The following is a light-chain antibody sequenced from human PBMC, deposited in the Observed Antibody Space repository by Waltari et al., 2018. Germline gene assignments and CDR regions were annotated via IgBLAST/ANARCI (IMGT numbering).Light chain of an antibody. Sequence: QTDLTQPASVSGSPGQSITISCTGTSSDVGGYDLVSWYQQHPGKAPKLIIYEVSERPSGRSKRFSGCKSGNTASLTISGLQAEDEAAYYCCSYAGSRDFWVFGGGTKLTVL. CDR2: EVS. CDR3: CSYAGSRDFWV. V-gene: IGLV2-23*02. CDR1: SSDVGGYDL. J-gene: IGLJ3*02.